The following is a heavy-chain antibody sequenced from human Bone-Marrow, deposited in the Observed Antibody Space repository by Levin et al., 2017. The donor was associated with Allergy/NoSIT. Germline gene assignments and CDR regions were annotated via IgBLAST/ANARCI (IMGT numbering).Heavy chain of an antibody. D-gene: IGHD3-22*01. V-gene: IGHV3-23*01. CDR3: AGYDTSGYHSPFDY. J-gene: IGHJ4*02. CDR2: ISGSGSNT. Sequence: GGSLRLSCAASGLIFSNYAMNWVRQAPGKGLEWVSQISGSGSNTHYADSVRGRFTFSRDNSNNTVYLQMNSLRADDTAVYYCAGYDTSGYHSPFDYLGQGTLVTVSS. CDR1: GLIFSNYA.